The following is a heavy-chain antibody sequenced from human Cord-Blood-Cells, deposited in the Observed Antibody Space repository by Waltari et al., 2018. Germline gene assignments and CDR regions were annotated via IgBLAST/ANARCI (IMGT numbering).Heavy chain of an antibody. CDR3: ARGGPKTYYYGSGSLDY. CDR1: GFTFSSYS. Sequence: EVQLVESGGGLVKPGGSLRLSCAASGFTFSSYSMNWVRQAPGKGRGWVSSISSSSGYIYYADSVKGRFTISRDNAKNSLYLQMNSLGAEDTAVYYCARGGPKTYYYGSGSLDYWGQGTLVTVSS. J-gene: IGHJ4*02. D-gene: IGHD3-10*01. V-gene: IGHV3-21*01. CDR2: ISSSSGYI.